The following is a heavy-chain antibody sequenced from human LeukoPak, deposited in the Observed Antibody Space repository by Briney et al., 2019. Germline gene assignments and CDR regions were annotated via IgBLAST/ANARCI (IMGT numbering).Heavy chain of an antibody. D-gene: IGHD6-19*01. CDR1: GGSISSSSYY. V-gene: IGHV4-61*01. CDR3: ARDLSSGWSTLGY. Sequence: SETLSLTCTVSGGSISSSSYYWSWIRQPPGKGLEWIGYIYYSGSTNYNPSLKSRVTISVDTSKNQFSLKLSSVTAADTAVYYCARDLSSGWSTLGYWGQGTLVTVSS. J-gene: IGHJ4*02. CDR2: IYYSGST.